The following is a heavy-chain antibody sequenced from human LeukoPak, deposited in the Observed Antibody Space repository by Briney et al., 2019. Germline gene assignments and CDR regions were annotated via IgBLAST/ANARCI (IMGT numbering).Heavy chain of an antibody. Sequence: ASVKASCKPSGYTFTSYVISWVRQAAGHRLECMGWISGYNGNTKYAQKLQGRVTMTTDTSTSTAYMELRSLRSDDTAVHYCARDSLQIYYDSSGYHLDAFDNWGQGTMVTVSS. D-gene: IGHD3-22*01. V-gene: IGHV1-18*01. CDR2: ISGYNGNT. CDR3: ARDSLQIYYDSSGYHLDAFDN. CDR1: GYTFTSYV. J-gene: IGHJ3*02.